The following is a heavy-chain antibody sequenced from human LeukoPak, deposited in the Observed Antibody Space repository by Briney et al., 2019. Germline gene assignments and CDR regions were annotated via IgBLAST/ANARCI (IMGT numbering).Heavy chain of an antibody. V-gene: IGHV3-21*01. CDR3: ARFVVVTAQFDY. CDR1: GFTFSSYS. D-gene: IGHD2-21*02. J-gene: IGHJ4*02. Sequence: GGSLRLSCAVSGFTFSSYSMNWVRQAPGKGLEWVSSISSSSSYIYYADSVKGRFTISRDNAKNSLYLQMNSLRAEDTAVYYCARFVVVTAQFDYWGQGTLVTVSS. CDR2: ISSSSSYI.